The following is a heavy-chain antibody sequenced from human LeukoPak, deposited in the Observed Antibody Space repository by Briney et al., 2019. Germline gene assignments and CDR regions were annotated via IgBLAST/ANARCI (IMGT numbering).Heavy chain of an antibody. Sequence: GGSLRLSCAASGFTFSSYVMSWVRQAPGKGLEWVSTISGSGGSTYYADSAKGRFTISRDNSKNTLYLQMNSLRAEDTAVYYCATSSSWCYFDSWGQGTLVTVSS. D-gene: IGHD6-13*01. V-gene: IGHV3-23*01. CDR3: ATSSSWCYFDS. CDR1: GFTFSSYV. J-gene: IGHJ4*02. CDR2: ISGSGGST.